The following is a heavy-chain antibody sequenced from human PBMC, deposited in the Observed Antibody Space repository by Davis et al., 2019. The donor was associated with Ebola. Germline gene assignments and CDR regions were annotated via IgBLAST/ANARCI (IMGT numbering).Heavy chain of an antibody. V-gene: IGHV4-59*12. CDR1: GGSISSYY. CDR3: ARDPFGDGYYFDY. J-gene: IGHJ4*02. D-gene: IGHD3-16*01. Sequence: SETLSLTCTVSGGSISSYYWSWIRQPPGKGLEWIGYIYYSGSTNYNPSLKSRVTISVDTSKNQFSLKLSSVTAADTAVYYCARDPFGDGYYFDYWGQGTLVTVSS. CDR2: IYYSGST.